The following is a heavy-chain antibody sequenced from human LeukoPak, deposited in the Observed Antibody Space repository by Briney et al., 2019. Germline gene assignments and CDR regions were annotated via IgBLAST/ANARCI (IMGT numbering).Heavy chain of an antibody. V-gene: IGHV4-34*01. Sequence: PSETLSLTCAVYGGSFSGYYWSWIRQPPGKGLEWIGEINHSGSTNYNPSLKSRVTISVDTSKNQFSLKLSSVTAADTAVYYCARGRPWYFDYWGQGTLVTVSS. CDR1: GGSFSGYY. CDR2: INHSGST. CDR3: ARGRPWYFDY. J-gene: IGHJ4*02.